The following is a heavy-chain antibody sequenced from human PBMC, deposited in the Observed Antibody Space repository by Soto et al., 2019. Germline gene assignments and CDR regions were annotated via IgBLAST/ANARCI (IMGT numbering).Heavy chain of an antibody. CDR3: AKVEYYDFWSGYHRPHFDY. CDR1: GFTFSSYA. J-gene: IGHJ4*02. V-gene: IGHV3-23*01. D-gene: IGHD3-3*01. Sequence: GSLRLSCAASGFTFSSYAMSWVRQAPGKGLEWVSAISGSGGSTYYADSVKGRFTISRDNSKNTLYLQMNSLRAEDTAVYYCAKVEYYDFWSGYHRPHFDYWGQGTLVTVSS. CDR2: ISGSGGST.